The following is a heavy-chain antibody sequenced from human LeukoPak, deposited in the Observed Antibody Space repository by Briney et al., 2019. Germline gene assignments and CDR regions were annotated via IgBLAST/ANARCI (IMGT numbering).Heavy chain of an antibody. CDR1: GGSFSGYY. CDR2: INHSGST. V-gene: IGHV4-34*01. Sequence: SETLSLTCAVYGGSFSGYYWSWIRQPPGKGLEWIGEINHSGSTNYNPSLKSRVTISVGTSKNQFSLKLSSVTAADTAVYYCARDYYDSTYWGQGTLVTVSS. J-gene: IGHJ4*02. CDR3: ARDYYDSTY. D-gene: IGHD3-22*01.